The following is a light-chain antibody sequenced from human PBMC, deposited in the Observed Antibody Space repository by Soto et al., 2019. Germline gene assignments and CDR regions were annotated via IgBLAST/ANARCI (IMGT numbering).Light chain of an antibody. Sequence: QSALTQPASVSGSPGQWITISCSGTSTDVGSYNLVSWYQQHPGKAPNLMIYEVNKRPSGVSNRFSCSKSGNTASLTSSGLQDEDAADYYCCSYAGSSTWVFGGGTKVTVL. J-gene: IGLJ3*02. CDR3: CSYAGSSTWV. CDR2: EVN. CDR1: STDVGSYNL. V-gene: IGLV2-23*02.